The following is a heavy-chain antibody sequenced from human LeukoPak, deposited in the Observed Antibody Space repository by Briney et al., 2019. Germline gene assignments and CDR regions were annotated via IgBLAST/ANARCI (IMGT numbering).Heavy chain of an antibody. Sequence: ASVPDSCKASDYTFTGFYIHWVRQAPGQGLEWMGWINTKSCRTNEAQKFQGSVTMARDTSISTAYMELSGLRSDDTAVYYCARKGEYSSSLRGYFYGMDVWGQGTTVTVSS. CDR2: INTKSCRT. V-gene: IGHV1-2*02. CDR1: DYTFTGFY. CDR3: ARKGEYSSSLRGYFYGMDV. D-gene: IGHD6-6*01. J-gene: IGHJ6*02.